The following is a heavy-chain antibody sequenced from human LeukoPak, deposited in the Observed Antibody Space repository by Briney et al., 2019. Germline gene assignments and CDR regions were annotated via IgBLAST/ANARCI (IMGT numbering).Heavy chain of an antibody. D-gene: IGHD7-27*01. CDR2: IYPADSDT. Sequence: GESPKISCKGSGYSFTNYWIGWVRQMPGKGLEWMGIIYPADSDTRYSPSFQGQVTISADKSISTASLQWSSLKASDSAMYYCARGNWGSGSVGVDYWGQGTLVTVSS. J-gene: IGHJ4*02. V-gene: IGHV5-51*01. CDR3: ARGNWGSGSVGVDY. CDR1: GYSFTNYW.